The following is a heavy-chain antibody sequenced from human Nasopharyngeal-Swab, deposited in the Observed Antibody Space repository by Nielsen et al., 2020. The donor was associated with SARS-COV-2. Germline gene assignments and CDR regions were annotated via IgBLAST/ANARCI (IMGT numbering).Heavy chain of an antibody. Sequence: TLSLTCTVSGGSISSGSYYWSWIRQPAGKGLEWIGRIYTSGSTNYNPSLKSRVTISVDTSKNQFSLKLSSVTAADTAVYYCARQGDYYDSSGSVPFDYWGQGTLVTVSS. CDR2: IYTSGST. D-gene: IGHD3-22*01. V-gene: IGHV4-61*02. CDR1: GGSISSGSYY. J-gene: IGHJ4*02. CDR3: ARQGDYYDSSGSVPFDY.